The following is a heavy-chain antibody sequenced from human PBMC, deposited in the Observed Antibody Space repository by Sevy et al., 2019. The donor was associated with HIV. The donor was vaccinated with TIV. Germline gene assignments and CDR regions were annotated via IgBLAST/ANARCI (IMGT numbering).Heavy chain of an antibody. V-gene: IGHV3-53*01. J-gene: IGHJ6*02. CDR2: IYSVGST. Sequence: GGSLRLSCAASGFTVGNNYMSWVRQAPGKGLEWVSAIYSVGSTYYASSVKGRFTISRDNSKNTLYLQMNSLRAEDTAVYYCASLRTSYYYYGMDVWGQGTTVTVSS. CDR3: ASLRTSYYYYGMDV. D-gene: IGHD1-7*01. CDR1: GFTVGNNY.